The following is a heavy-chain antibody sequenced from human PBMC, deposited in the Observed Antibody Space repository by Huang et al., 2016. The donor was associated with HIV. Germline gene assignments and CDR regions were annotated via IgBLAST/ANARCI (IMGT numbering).Heavy chain of an antibody. CDR1: GFPFSSYG. CDR3: AKDGNYGGNAYHFDY. Sequence: QVQLVESGGGVVQPGRSLRLSCEASGFPFSSYGMHWVRQATGKGLGWVAAVSYDGSNKYYADSVKGRFTIARDNSKRTLYLQMNSLRPEDAALYYCAKDGNYGGNAYHFDYWGLGILVTVSS. J-gene: IGHJ4*02. V-gene: IGHV3-30*18. D-gene: IGHD2-15*01. CDR2: VSYDGSNK.